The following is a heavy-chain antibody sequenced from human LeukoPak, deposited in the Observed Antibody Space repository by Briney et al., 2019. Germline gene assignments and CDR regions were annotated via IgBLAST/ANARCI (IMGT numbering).Heavy chain of an antibody. J-gene: IGHJ5*02. CDR3: ARGRRVPAAMGNWFDP. Sequence: AGGSLRLSCTASGFTFSSYWMSWVRQAPGEGLEWVANINQDASEKYYVDSVKGRFTISRDNAKNSLYLQMNSLRAEDTAVYYCARGRRVPAAMGNWFDPWGQGTLVTVSS. CDR2: INQDASEK. CDR1: GFTFSSYW. V-gene: IGHV3-7*01. D-gene: IGHD2-2*01.